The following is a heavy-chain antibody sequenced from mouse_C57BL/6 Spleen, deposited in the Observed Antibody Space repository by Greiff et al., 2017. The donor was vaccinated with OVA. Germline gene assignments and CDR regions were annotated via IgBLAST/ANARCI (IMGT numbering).Heavy chain of an antibody. D-gene: IGHD1-1*01. CDR2: INPNYGTT. CDR1: GYSFTDYN. V-gene: IGHV1-39*01. Sequence: EVKLMESGPELVKPGASVKISCKASGYSFTDYNMNWVKQSNGKSLEWIGVINPNYGTTSYNQKFKGKATLTVVQSSSTAYMQLNSLTSEDSAVYYCANYYYGSSYRNYWGQGTTLTVSS. J-gene: IGHJ2*01. CDR3: ANYYYGSSYRNY.